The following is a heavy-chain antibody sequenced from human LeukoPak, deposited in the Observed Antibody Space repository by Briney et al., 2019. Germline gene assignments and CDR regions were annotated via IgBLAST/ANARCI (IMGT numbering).Heavy chain of an antibody. D-gene: IGHD6-6*01. Sequence: SETLSLTCTVSGGSISSSSYYWGWIRQPPGKGLEWIGSIYYSGSTYYNPSLKSRVTISVDTSKNQFSLKLSSVTAADTAVYYCAGEFEYSSARVDYWGQGTLVTVSS. CDR2: IYYSGST. CDR3: AGEFEYSSARVDY. CDR1: GGSISSSSYY. J-gene: IGHJ4*02. V-gene: IGHV4-39*01.